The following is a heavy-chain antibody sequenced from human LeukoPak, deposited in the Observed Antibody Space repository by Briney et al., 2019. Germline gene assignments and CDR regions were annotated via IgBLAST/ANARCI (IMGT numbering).Heavy chain of an antibody. V-gene: IGHV4-34*01. Sequence: SETLSLTCAVYGGSFSGYYWSWIRQPPGKGLEWIGEINHSGSTNYNPSLKSRVTISVDTSKNQFSLKLSSVTAADTAVYYCARGLCSSTSCYGSMTTYYFDHWGQGTLVTVSS. D-gene: IGHD2-2*01. J-gene: IGHJ4*02. CDR1: GGSFSGYY. CDR3: ARGLCSSTSCYGSMTTYYFDH. CDR2: INHSGST.